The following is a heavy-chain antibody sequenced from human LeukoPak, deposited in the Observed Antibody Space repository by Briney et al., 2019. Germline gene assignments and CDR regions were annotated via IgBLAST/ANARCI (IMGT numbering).Heavy chain of an antibody. D-gene: IGHD3-3*01. CDR3: ARDRSTPQLRFLETDV. J-gene: IGHJ6*02. CDR1: GGSISSGGYY. CDR2: IYYSGSA. Sequence: SQNLSLTCTVSGGSISSGGYYWSWIRQHPGKGLEWIGYIYYSGSAYYNPSLKSRVTISVDTSKNQFSLKLSSVTAADTAVYYCARDRSTPQLRFLETDVWGQGTTVTVSS. V-gene: IGHV4-31*03.